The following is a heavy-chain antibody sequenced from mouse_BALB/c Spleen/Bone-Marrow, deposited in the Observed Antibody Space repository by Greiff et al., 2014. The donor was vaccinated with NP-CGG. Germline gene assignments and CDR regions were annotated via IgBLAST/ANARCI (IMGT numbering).Heavy chain of an antibody. CDR3: ARNWDWVFAY. Sequence: VQLKESGTVLARPGASLRMSCKASGYTFTNYWINWIKQRPGQGLEWIGAIYPGNNDAKYTQKFKAKAKLTAVTSTSTADMELSSLTNEDSAVCYCARNWDWVFAYWGQGTLVTVSA. V-gene: IGHV1-5*01. CDR2: IYPGNNDA. D-gene: IGHD4-1*01. CDR1: GYTFTNYW. J-gene: IGHJ3*01.